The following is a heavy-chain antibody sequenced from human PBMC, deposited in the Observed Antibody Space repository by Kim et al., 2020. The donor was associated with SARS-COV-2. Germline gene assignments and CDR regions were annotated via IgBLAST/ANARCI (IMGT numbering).Heavy chain of an antibody. CDR3: ARDLWTYYYDSSGYLVDP. Sequence: ASVKVFCKASGYTFTSCDINWGRQATGQGLAWMGWMNHHSGNTGYALKFQGRVTMTRNTSISTTYMELSSLRSEDTAVYYCARDLWTYYYDSSGYLVDPWGQGTLVTVSS. CDR2: MNHHSGNT. V-gene: IGHV1-8*01. CDR1: GYTFTSCD. D-gene: IGHD3-22*01. J-gene: IGHJ5*02.